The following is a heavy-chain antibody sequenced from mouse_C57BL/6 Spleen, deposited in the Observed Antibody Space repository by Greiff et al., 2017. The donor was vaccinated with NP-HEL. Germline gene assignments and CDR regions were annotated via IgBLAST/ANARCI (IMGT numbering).Heavy chain of an antibody. D-gene: IGHD2-5*01. Sequence: QVQLKESGPELVKPGASVKISCKASGYAFSSSWMNWVKQRPGKGLEWIGRIYPGDGDTNYNGKFKGKATLTADKSSSTAYMQLSSLTSEDSAVYFCARGYYSNDYWGQGTTLTVSS. CDR3: ARGYYSNDY. CDR2: IYPGDGDT. V-gene: IGHV1-82*01. CDR1: GYAFSSSW. J-gene: IGHJ2*01.